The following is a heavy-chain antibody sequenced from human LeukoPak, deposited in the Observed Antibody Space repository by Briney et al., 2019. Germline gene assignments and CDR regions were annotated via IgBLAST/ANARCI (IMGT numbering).Heavy chain of an antibody. CDR1: GGSISSSNW. V-gene: IGHV4-4*02. J-gene: IGHJ3*02. CDR3: AREPRLNYYDSSGHKSRDAFDI. Sequence: PSGTLSLTCAVSGGSISSSNWWSWVRQPPGKGLEWIGEIYHSGSTNYNPSLKSRVTISVDKSKNQFSLKLSSVTAADTAVYYCAREPRLNYYDSSGHKSRDAFDIWGQGTMVTVSS. CDR2: IYHSGST. D-gene: IGHD3-22*01.